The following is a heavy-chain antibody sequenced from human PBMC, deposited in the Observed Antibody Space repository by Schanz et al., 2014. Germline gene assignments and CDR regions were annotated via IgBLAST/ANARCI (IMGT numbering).Heavy chain of an antibody. Sequence: QVQLVESGGGVVQPGRSLRLSCAASGFTFSGYGMHWVRQAPGKGLEWVAIISYDGRHKNYADSVKGRFTISRDNSKNTLYLHMNSLRVEDTAVYYCAPLDDCGGGCPINDAFDVWGQGTMVTVSS. J-gene: IGHJ3*01. CDR1: GFTFSGYG. CDR3: APLDDCGGGCPINDAFDV. CDR2: ISYDGRHK. D-gene: IGHD2-21*01. V-gene: IGHV3-30*03.